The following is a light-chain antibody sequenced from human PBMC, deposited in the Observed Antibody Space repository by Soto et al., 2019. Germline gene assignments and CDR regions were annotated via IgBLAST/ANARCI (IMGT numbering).Light chain of an antibody. CDR1: QSVSSY. J-gene: IGKJ2*01. V-gene: IGKV3-11*01. CDR2: DAS. CDR3: QQRSNWPPYT. Sequence: EIVLTQSPATLSLSPGERATLSCRASQSVSSYLAWYQQKPGQAPRLLIYDASNSATGIPARFSDSGSGTDFTLTIRSIEPEDFAVYYCQQRSNWPPYTFGQGTKLDIK.